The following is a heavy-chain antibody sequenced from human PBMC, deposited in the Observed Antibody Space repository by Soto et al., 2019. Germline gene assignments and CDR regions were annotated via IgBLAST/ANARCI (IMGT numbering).Heavy chain of an antibody. D-gene: IGHD2-2*01. CDR3: AHRRVGVPAARGDYFDY. V-gene: IGHV2-5*02. CDR2: IYWDDDK. Sequence: QITLKESGPPLVKPTQTLTLTCTFSGLSLSTSGVGVGWIRQPPGKALEWLALIYWDDDKRYSPSLKSRLTITKDTSKNQVVLTMTNMDPVDTATYDCAHRRVGVPAARGDYFDYWGQGTLVTVSS. CDR1: GLSLSTSGVG. J-gene: IGHJ4*02.